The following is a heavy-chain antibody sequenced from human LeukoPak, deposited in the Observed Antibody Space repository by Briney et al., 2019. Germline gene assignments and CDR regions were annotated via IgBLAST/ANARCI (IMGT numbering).Heavy chain of an antibody. D-gene: IGHD6-19*01. CDR2: RFYSGST. Sequence: SETLSLTCTVSDDSINRNNYYWVWIRQPPGKGLEWIGSRFYSGSTYYNPSLKGRVTVSVDTSKNQFFLRLNSVTAADTALYYCARHLAVADPVYNWFDPWGQGTQVTVSS. J-gene: IGHJ5*02. CDR3: ARHLAVADPVYNWFDP. CDR1: DDSINRNNYY. V-gene: IGHV4-39*01.